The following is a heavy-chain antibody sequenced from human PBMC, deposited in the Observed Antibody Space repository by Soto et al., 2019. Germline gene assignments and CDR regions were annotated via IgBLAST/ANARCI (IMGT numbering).Heavy chain of an antibody. CDR2: VYNSGST. J-gene: IGHJ4*02. D-gene: IGHD6-13*01. CDR1: GGSIGSNY. V-gene: IGHV4-59*01. Sequence: SETLSLTCTVSGGSIGSNYWTWIRQPPGKGLEWIGYVYNSGSTNYNPSLKSRVTISEDTSKSQFSLKVNSMTAADTAVYYCARYRREAVAGYTLDNWGQGILVTVSS. CDR3: ARYRREAVAGYTLDN.